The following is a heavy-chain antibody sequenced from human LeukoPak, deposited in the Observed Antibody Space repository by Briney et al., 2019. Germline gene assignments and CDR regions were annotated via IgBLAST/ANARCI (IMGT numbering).Heavy chain of an antibody. D-gene: IGHD4-17*01. Sequence: GGSLRLSCAASGFTFSSYAMSWVRQAPGKGLEWVSAISGSGGSTYYADSVKGRFTISRDNSKNTLYLQMDSLRAEDTAVYYCAKGPNYGDYVNFDYWGQGTLVTVSS. CDR2: ISGSGGST. CDR3: AKGPNYGDYVNFDY. V-gene: IGHV3-23*01. CDR1: GFTFSSYA. J-gene: IGHJ4*02.